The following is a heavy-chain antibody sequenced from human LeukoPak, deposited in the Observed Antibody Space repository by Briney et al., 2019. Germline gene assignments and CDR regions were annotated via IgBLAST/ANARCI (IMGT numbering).Heavy chain of an antibody. Sequence: GGSLRLSCAASGFAFGDYSMNWVRQAPGKGLEWVSYISTSGLSTYYADSVKGRYTISRDNAKNSLYLQTNGLRAEGTAVYYCARDPTPTQLWFRGTFDYWGQGALVTVSS. CDR3: ARDPTPTQLWFRGTFDY. D-gene: IGHD5-18*01. J-gene: IGHJ4*02. CDR1: GFAFGDYS. V-gene: IGHV3-48*01. CDR2: ISTSGLST.